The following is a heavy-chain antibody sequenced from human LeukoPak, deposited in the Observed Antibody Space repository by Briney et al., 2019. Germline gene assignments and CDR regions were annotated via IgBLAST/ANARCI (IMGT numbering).Heavy chain of an antibody. CDR2: IYPGDSDT. Sequence: GDSLKIFCKASRYSFTSYWIGWVRQMPGQGLEWMGIIYPGDSDTRYSPSFQGQVTISADKSISTAYLQWSSLKASDTAMYYCATTAGWGVFDYWGQGTLVTVSS. V-gene: IGHV5-51*01. CDR1: RYSFTSYW. J-gene: IGHJ4*02. D-gene: IGHD3-10*01. CDR3: ATTAGWGVFDY.